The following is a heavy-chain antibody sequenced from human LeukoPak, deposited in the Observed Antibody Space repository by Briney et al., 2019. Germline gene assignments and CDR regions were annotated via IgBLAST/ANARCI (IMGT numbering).Heavy chain of an antibody. Sequence: GGSLRLSCAASEFTVSSNYMSWVRQAPGKGLEWVSVIYSGGSTYYADSVTGRFTISRDNSKNTLYLQMNSLRAEDTAVYYCAREPGVYYDSSGYIIKGLWAFDIWGQGTMVTVSS. D-gene: IGHD3-22*01. CDR3: AREPGVYYDSSGYIIKGLWAFDI. CDR1: EFTVSSNY. V-gene: IGHV3-53*01. J-gene: IGHJ3*02. CDR2: IYSGGST.